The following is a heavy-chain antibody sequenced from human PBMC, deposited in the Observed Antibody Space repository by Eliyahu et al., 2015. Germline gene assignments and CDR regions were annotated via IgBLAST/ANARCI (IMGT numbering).Heavy chain of an antibody. CDR3: AKDLQGDYGDYFWGSNSPRKYGMDV. V-gene: IGHV3-30*18. Sequence: GLEWVAVISYDGSNKYYADSVKGRFTISRDNSKNTLYLQMNSLRAEDTAVYYCAKDLQGDYGDYFWGSNSPRKYGMDVWGQGTTVTVSS. CDR2: ISYDGSNK. J-gene: IGHJ6*02. D-gene: IGHD4-17*01.